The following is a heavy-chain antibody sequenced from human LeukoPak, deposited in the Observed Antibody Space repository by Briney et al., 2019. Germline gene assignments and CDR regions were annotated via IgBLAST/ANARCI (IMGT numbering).Heavy chain of an antibody. D-gene: IGHD6-13*01. J-gene: IGHJ5*02. CDR1: GGTFSSYA. CDR3: ARVPGSSSLFWFDP. V-gene: IGHV1-69*06. CDR2: IIPIFGTA. Sequence: SVKVSCKAFGGTFSSYAISWVRQAPGQGLEWMGGIIPIFGTANYAQKFQGRVTITADKSTSTAYMELSSLRSEDTAVYYCARVPGSSSLFWFDPWGQGTLVTVSS.